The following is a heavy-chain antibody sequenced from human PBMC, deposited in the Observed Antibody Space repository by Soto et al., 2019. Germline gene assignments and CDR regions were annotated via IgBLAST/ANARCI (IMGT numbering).Heavy chain of an antibody. J-gene: IGHJ6*02. D-gene: IGHD2-2*01. V-gene: IGHV1-46*01. CDR2: INPSGGST. Sequence: ASVKVSCKASGYTFTSYYMHWVRQAPGQGLEWMGIINPSGGSTSYAQKFQGRVTMTRDTSTSTVYMELSSLRSEDTAVYYCARARRDIVLVPVGYYYYGMDVWGQGTTVTVS. CDR1: GYTFTSYY. CDR3: ARARRDIVLVPVGYYYYGMDV.